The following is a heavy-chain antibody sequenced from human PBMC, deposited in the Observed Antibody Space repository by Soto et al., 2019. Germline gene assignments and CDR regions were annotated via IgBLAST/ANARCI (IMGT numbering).Heavy chain of an antibody. J-gene: IGHJ4*02. CDR1: GGSLRSGSYY. V-gene: IGHV4-61*01. CDR2: IYHSGTT. Sequence: SENLSLTCSVSGGSLRSGSYYWAWIRQPPGKGLEWIGYIYHSGTTVYNASLRSRVTISVDTSKNQFFLKMNAMTAADTAVYYCARDSSGRHDYWGQGTLVTVSS. CDR3: ARDSSGRHDY. D-gene: IGHD3-22*01.